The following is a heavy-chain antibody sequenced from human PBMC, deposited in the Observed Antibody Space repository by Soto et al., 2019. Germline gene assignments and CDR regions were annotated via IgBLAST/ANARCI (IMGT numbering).Heavy chain of an antibody. CDR1: GGSISSSSYY. V-gene: IGHV4-39*01. Sequence: SETLSLTCTVSGGSISSSSYYWGWIRQPPGKGLEWIGSIYYSGSTYYNPSLKSRVTISVDTSKNQFSLKLSSVTAADTAVYYCARLVLAACTLGDYYYDYMXVWSKGTTVTVSS. CDR3: ARLVLAACTLGDYYYDYMXV. J-gene: IGHJ6*03. CDR2: IYYSGST. D-gene: IGHD6-13*01.